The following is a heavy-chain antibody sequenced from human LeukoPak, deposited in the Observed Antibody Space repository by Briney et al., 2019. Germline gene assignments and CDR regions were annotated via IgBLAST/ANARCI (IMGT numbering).Heavy chain of an antibody. CDR3: ARDKSLVY. D-gene: IGHD3-16*02. CDR2: IRYDGSNK. CDR1: GSTFISYG. V-gene: IGHV3-30*02. Sequence: PGGSLGPSFAAPGSTFISYGIHGSGRAQAKGLEWVAFIRYDGSNKYYADSVKGRFTISRDNSKNTLYLQMNSLRAEDTAVYYCARDKSLVYWGQGIMVTVSS. J-gene: IGHJ4*02.